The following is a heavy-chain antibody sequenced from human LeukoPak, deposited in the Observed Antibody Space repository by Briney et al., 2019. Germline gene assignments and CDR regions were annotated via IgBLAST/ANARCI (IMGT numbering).Heavy chain of an antibody. CDR1: GGSLSGYY. V-gene: IGHV4-34*01. D-gene: IGHD3-10*01. Sequence: SETLSLTCAVYGGSLSGYYWSWIRRPPGKGLEWIGEINHSGSTNYNPSLKSRVTISVDTSKNQFSLKLSSVTAADTAVYYCARTYGSGSYHYYYYYYGMDVWGQGTTVTVSS. CDR2: INHSGST. J-gene: IGHJ6*02. CDR3: ARTYGSGSYHYYYYYYGMDV.